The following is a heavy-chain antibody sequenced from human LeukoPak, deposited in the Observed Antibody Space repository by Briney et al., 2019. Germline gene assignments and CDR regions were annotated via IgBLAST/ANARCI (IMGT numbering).Heavy chain of an antibody. CDR2: ITPNSGGT. D-gene: IGHD5-12*01. CDR1: GYTFTGYY. Sequence: GASVKVSCKASGYTFTGYYMHWVRQAPGQGLEWMGWITPNSGGTNYAQKFQGRVTMTSDTSISTAYMELSRLRSNETAVYYCARVYRWLHPNDAFDIWGQGTMVTVSS. J-gene: IGHJ3*02. CDR3: ARVYRWLHPNDAFDI. V-gene: IGHV1-2*02.